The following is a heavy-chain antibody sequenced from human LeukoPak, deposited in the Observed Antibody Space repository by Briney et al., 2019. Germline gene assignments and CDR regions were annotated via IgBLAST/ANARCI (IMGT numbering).Heavy chain of an antibody. D-gene: IGHD4-11*01. V-gene: IGHV1-8*03. CDR3: ARGRATVTTHWLDP. Sequence: ASVTVSCKASVYTFTIYDINWVRQATGHGLEWMGWMNPNSGNIAYAQKFQGRVTITRNTAINTAYMELSSLTSEDTAMYYCARGRATVTTHWLDPWGQGTLVAVSS. J-gene: IGHJ5*02. CDR2: MNPNSGNI. CDR1: VYTFTIYD.